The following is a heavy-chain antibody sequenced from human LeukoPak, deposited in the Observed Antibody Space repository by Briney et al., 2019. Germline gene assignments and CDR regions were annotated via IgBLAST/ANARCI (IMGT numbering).Heavy chain of an antibody. Sequence: ASVKVSCKASGHTFTRDVINWVREAPGQGLEWMGWMNTNSGYTGYAQKFQGRVTMTRNTSIGTAYMELSGLRSEDTAVYYGARWAYRSSTSSLYHYYGMDVWGQGTMVTVSS. D-gene: IGHD2-2*01. CDR3: ARWAYRSSTSSLYHYYGMDV. CDR2: MNTNSGYT. J-gene: IGHJ6*02. V-gene: IGHV1-8*01. CDR1: GHTFTRDV.